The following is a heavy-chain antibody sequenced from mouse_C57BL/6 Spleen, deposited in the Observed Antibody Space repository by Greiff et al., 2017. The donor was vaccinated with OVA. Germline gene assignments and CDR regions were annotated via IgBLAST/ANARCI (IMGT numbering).Heavy chain of an antibody. CDR3: ARGQRNYYGSSSWFAY. V-gene: IGHV3-6*01. J-gene: IGHJ3*01. Sequence: EVKLMESGPGLVKPSQSLSLTCSVTGYSITSGYYWNWIRQFPGNKLEWMGYISYDGSNNYNPSLKNRISITRDTSKNQFFLKLNSVTTEDTATYYCARGQRNYYGSSSWFAYWGQGTLVTVSA. CDR2: ISYDGSN. D-gene: IGHD1-1*01. CDR1: GYSITSGYY.